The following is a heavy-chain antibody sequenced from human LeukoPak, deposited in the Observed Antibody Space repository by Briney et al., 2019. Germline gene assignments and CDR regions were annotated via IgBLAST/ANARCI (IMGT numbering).Heavy chain of an antibody. CDR3: ARGWRSIAGAHDY. J-gene: IGHJ4*02. D-gene: IGHD6-13*01. Sequence: PSETLSLTCTVSGDSIYTSSYYWGWVRQSPGRGLEWIGNIYYSGATYYNPSLKSRVTISVDTSKNQFSLKLSSVTAADTAVYYCARGWRSIAGAHDYWGQGTLVTVSS. CDR2: IYYSGAT. CDR1: GDSIYTSSYY. V-gene: IGHV4-39*07.